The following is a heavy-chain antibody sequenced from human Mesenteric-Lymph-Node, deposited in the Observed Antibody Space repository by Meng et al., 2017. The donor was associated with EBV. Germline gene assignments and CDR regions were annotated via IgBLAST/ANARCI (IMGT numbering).Heavy chain of an antibody. CDR2: IYHGGGT. CDR3: ASIFKGAFYFDY. Sequence: HSSGPGLGKPAGPLSLTCAVSGGSFSSSNWWRWVRQPPGKGLEWIGEIYHGGGTTYNPSLKSRVTISVDKSKNQFSLKLSSVTSADTAVYYCASIFKGAFYFDYWGQGTLVTVSS. J-gene: IGHJ4*02. CDR1: GGSFSSSNW. V-gene: IGHV4-4*02. D-gene: IGHD3-3*02.